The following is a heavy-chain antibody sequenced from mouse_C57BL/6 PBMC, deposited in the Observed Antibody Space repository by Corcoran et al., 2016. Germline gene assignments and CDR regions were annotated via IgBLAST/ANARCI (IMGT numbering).Heavy chain of an antibody. CDR1: GYAFSSYW. CDR3: ARRDYDLGYFDV. CDR2: IYPGDGDT. V-gene: IGHV1-80*01. D-gene: IGHD2-4*01. J-gene: IGHJ1*03. Sequence: QVQLQQSGAELVKPGASVKISCKASGYAFSSYWMNWVKQRPGKGLEWIGQIYPGDGDTNYNGKFKGKATLTADKSSSTAYMQLSSLTSEDSAVYFCARRDYDLGYFDVWGTGTTVTVSS.